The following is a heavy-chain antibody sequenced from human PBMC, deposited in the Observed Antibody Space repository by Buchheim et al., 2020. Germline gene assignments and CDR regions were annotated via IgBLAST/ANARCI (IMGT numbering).Heavy chain of an antibody. Sequence: QVQLVESGGGVVQPGRSLRLSCAASGFTFSSYGMHWVRQAPGKGLEWVAVISYDGSNKYYADSVKGRFTIHRDNSKNTLYLQMNSLRAEDTAVYYCAIGRDYYYYGMDVWGQGTT. CDR2: ISYDGSNK. J-gene: IGHJ6*02. CDR3: AIGRDYYYYGMDV. D-gene: IGHD5-24*01. V-gene: IGHV3-30*03. CDR1: GFTFSSYG.